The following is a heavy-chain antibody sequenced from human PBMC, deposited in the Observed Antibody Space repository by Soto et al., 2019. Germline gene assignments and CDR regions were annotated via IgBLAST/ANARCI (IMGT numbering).Heavy chain of an antibody. CDR1: GFTVSSNY. Sequence: LRLSCAASGFTVSSNYMSWVRQAPGKGLEWVSVIYSGGSTYYADSVKGRFTISRDNYKNTLYLQMNSLRAEDTAVYYCARDSAGYSYGNFDYWGQGTLVTVSS. J-gene: IGHJ4*02. CDR3: ARDSAGYSYGNFDY. V-gene: IGHV3-53*01. CDR2: IYSGGST. D-gene: IGHD5-18*01.